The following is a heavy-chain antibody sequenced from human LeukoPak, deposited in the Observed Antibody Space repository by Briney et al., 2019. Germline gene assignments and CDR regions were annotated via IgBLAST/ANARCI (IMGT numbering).Heavy chain of an antibody. Sequence: GASVKVSCKASGGTFSNYAISWVRQAPGQGLEWMGGIIPIFRTANYAQKFQGRATITADESTSTAYMELSSLRSKDTAVYYCARGCSGYDYGLWYYFDSWGQGTLVTVSS. CDR1: GGTFSNYA. V-gene: IGHV1-69*13. CDR2: IIPIFRTA. J-gene: IGHJ4*02. CDR3: ARGCSGYDYGLWYYFDS. D-gene: IGHD5-12*01.